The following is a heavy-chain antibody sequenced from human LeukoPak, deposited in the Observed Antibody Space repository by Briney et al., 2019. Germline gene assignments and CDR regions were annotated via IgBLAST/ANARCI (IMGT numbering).Heavy chain of an antibody. J-gene: IGHJ4*02. CDR2: LYIGGNT. D-gene: IGHD2-2*01. CDR1: GLTVNNNY. V-gene: IGHV3-53*01. CDR3: AKDKDRGGYQLLSRRQPFDY. Sequence: GGSLRLSCAASGLTVNNNYMNWVRQAPGKGLEWVSALYIGGNTYYADSVKGRFTISRDNSKNTLYLQMNSLGAEDTAVYYCAKDKDRGGYQLLSRRQPFDYWGQGTLVTVSS.